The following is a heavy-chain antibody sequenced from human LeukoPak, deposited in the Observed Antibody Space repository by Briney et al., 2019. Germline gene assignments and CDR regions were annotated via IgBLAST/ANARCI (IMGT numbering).Heavy chain of an antibody. Sequence: GGSLRLSCAASGFTFSSYGMHWVRQAPGKGLEWVANIKQDGSEKYYVDSVKGRFTISRDNAKNSLYLQMDSLRAEDTAMYYCARRRGMGSLDYWGQGTLVTASS. J-gene: IGHJ4*02. D-gene: IGHD2-8*01. V-gene: IGHV3-7*03. CDR2: IKQDGSEK. CDR3: ARRRGMGSLDY. CDR1: GFTFSSYG.